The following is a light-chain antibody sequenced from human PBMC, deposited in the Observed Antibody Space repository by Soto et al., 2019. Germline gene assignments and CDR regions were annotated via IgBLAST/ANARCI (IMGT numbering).Light chain of an antibody. CDR3: QQYNNWPPT. CDR2: DTS. CDR1: QSVSSN. J-gene: IGKJ1*01. V-gene: IGKV3-11*01. Sequence: EIVLTQSPATLSLSPGERATLSCRASQSVSSNLAWYQQKPGQAPRLLVSDTSNRATGIPARFSGSGSGTDFTLTISSLEPEDFAVYYCQQYNNWPPTFGQGTKVDIK.